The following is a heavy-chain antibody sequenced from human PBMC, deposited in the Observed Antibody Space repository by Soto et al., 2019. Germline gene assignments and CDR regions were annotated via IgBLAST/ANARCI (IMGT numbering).Heavy chain of an antibody. CDR1: GGYFNSLS. CDR3: ASGWGHSDSTGYYMYFDV. D-gene: IGHD3-9*01. J-gene: IGHJ1*01. Sequence: QVQLVQSGAVVKKPGSSVKLSCKASGGYFNSLSISWVRQAPGQGLEWMGGTIPNFGTADYAQNFQGRVTLTADEKTRTVYMELTSLTSDDAAVYYCASGWGHSDSTGYYMYFDVWGQGTLVTVSS. V-gene: IGHV1-69*01. CDR2: TIPNFGTA.